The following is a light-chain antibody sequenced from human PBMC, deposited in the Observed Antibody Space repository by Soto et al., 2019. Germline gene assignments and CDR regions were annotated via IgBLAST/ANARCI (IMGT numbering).Light chain of an antibody. V-gene: IGLV2-8*01. J-gene: IGLJ3*02. CDR1: SSDVGNYNY. CDR3: RSYAGSHSL. CDR2: EVT. Sequence: QSALTQPPSAAGSPGQSVTISCTGTSSDVGNYNYVSWYQQHPGKAPKLMIYEVTKRPSGVPARFPGSKSGNTGFLTGYGLQAEEEVDYFCRSYAGSHSLFRGGITLTLL.